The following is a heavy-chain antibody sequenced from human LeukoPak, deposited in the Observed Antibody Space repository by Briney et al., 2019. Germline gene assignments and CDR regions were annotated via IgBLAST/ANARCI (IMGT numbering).Heavy chain of an antibody. V-gene: IGHV3-30*18. CDR1: GFTFSSYG. Sequence: PGGSLRLSCAASGFTFSSYGMHWVRQAPGKGLEWVAVISYDGSNKYYADSVKGRFTISRDNSKNTLYLQMNSLRAEDTAVYYCAKDGYYYDSSGYYGVYWGQGTLVTVSS. CDR2: ISYDGSNK. D-gene: IGHD3-22*01. CDR3: AKDGYYYDSSGYYGVY. J-gene: IGHJ4*02.